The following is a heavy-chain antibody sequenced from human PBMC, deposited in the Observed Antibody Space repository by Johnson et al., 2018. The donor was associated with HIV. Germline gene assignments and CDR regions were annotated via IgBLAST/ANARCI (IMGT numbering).Heavy chain of an antibody. CDR2: IKEDVSEK. D-gene: IGHD3-16*01. V-gene: IGHV3-7*01. Sequence: VQLVESGGGLVQPGGSLRLSCAASGFTVSSYWMNWVRQAPGKGLEWVANIKEDVSEKYYVDSVRGRFTISRDNAKNSLYLQMNSLRAEDTAVYYCAREGEPDGFDIWGQGTMVTVSS. CDR3: AREGEPDGFDI. J-gene: IGHJ3*02. CDR1: GFTVSSYW.